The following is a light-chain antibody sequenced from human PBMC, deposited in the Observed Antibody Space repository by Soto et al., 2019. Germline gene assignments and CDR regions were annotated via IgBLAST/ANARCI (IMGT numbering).Light chain of an antibody. CDR2: EVS. Sequence: QSALTQPPSASGSPGQSVTISCTGTDYDVGGYNYVSWYQQHPDKAPKLMIYEVSKRPSGVPDRVSGSKSGNTASLTVSGLQAEDEADYYCSSYAGNNTLLFGGGTKLTVL. CDR3: SSYAGNNTLL. CDR1: DYDVGGYNY. J-gene: IGLJ2*01. V-gene: IGLV2-8*01.